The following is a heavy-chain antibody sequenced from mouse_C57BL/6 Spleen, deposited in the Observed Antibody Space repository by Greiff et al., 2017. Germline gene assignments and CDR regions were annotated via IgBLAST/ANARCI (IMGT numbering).Heavy chain of an antibody. CDR2: IWSGGST. J-gene: IGHJ1*03. V-gene: IGHV2-2*01. CDR1: GFSLTSYG. D-gene: IGHD1-1*01. Sequence: QVQLQQSGPGLVQPSQSLSITCTVSGFSLTSYGVHWVRQSPGKGLEWLGVIWSGGSTDYNAAFISRLSISKDNSKSQVFFKMNSLQADDTAIYYCARGGTTVVEFSHWYFDVWGTGTTVTVSS. CDR3: ARGGTTVVEFSHWYFDV.